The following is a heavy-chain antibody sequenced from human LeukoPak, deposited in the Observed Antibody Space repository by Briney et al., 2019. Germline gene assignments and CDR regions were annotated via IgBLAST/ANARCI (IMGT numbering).Heavy chain of an antibody. CDR1: GFSFSSWW. J-gene: IGHJ4*02. V-gene: IGHV3-7*03. CDR3: VREDKSCYYYY. CDR2: IKQDGNEK. D-gene: IGHD2-15*01. Sequence: GGSLRLSCAASGFSFSSWWMSWVRQAPGKGLEWVANIKQDGNEKYYVDSVKGPFTISRDNEKNSLYLQMNGLRAEDTAVYYCVREDKSCYYYYWGQGTLVTVSS.